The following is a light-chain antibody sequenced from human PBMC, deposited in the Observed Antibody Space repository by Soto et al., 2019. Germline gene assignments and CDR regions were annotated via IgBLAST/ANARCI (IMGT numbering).Light chain of an antibody. CDR2: EVS. J-gene: IGLJ2*01. CDR3: SSSGGSYSVL. Sequence: HSALTQPPSASGSPGQSVTISCTGPISDVGGYYYVSWYQQYPGKAPKLVIYEVSKRPSGVPDRFSGSKSGNTASLTVSGLQAEDEADYYCSSSGGSYSVLFGGGTKVTVL. CDR1: ISDVGGYYY. V-gene: IGLV2-8*01.